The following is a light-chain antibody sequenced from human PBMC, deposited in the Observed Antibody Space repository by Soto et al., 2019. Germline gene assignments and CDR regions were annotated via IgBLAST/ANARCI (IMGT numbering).Light chain of an antibody. Sequence: DLQMTQSPSFVSASVGDRVTITCRASQGISSWLAWYQHKPGRAPKLLIYRASTLQSGVPSRFVGSGSGTDFTLAISGLQPEDVATYYCQKYDTAPCTFGPGTKVEIK. J-gene: IGKJ4*02. V-gene: IGKV1-27*01. CDR1: QGISSW. CDR3: QKYDTAPCT. CDR2: RAS.